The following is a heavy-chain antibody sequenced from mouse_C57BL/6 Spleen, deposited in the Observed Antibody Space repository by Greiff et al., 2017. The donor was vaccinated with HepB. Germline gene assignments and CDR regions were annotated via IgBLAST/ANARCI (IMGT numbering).Heavy chain of an antibody. CDR3: ASPAGGSSDGGYVDG. D-gene: IGHD1-1*01. CDR1: GYTFTSYW. CDR2: SDPNSGGT. V-gene: IGHV1-72*01. Sequence: QVQLQQPGAELVKPGASVKLSCKASGYTFTSYWMPWVKQRPGRGLEWIGRSDPNSGGTKYNEKFKSKATLTVDKPSSTAYMQLSSLTSEDAAVYYCASPAGGSSDGGYVDGWGTGTTVTVAS. J-gene: IGHJ1*03.